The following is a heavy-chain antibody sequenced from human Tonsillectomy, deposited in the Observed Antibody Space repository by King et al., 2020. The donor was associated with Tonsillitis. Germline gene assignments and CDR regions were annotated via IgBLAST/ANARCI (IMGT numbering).Heavy chain of an antibody. V-gene: IGHV4-31*03. J-gene: IGHJ1*01. Sequence: VQLQESGPGQVKPSQTLSLTCIVSSGSISSDSYYWSWIRQHPGKGLEWIGYISYTGSTYYRPSLKSRITMSVDTSKNQFSLNLSSVTAADTAIYYCASATCSSTTCYRPEYFQEWGQGALVTVSS. CDR3: ASATCSSTTCYRPEYFQE. D-gene: IGHD2-2*01. CDR1: SGSISSDSYY. CDR2: ISYTGST.